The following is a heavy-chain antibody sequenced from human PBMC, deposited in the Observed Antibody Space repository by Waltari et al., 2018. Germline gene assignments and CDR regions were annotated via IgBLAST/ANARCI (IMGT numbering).Heavy chain of an antibody. D-gene: IGHD3-22*01. J-gene: IGHJ4*02. V-gene: IGHV1-69*02. CDR3: ARRGYYYDSSGYGLYYFDY. CDR2: VTPSLVKA. Sequence: QVQLVQSGAEVKKPGSSVKVSCKASGGTFSSYTISWVRQAPGQGLAWMGRVTPSLVKANYSQKCQGRFTITANKSTSTAYMELSSLRSEDTAVYYCARRGYYYDSSGYGLYYFDYWGQGTLVTVSS. CDR1: GGTFSSYT.